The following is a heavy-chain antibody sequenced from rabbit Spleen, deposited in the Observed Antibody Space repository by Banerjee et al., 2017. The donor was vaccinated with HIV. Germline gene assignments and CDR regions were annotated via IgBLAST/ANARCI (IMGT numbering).Heavy chain of an antibody. CDR1: GFDLSSYYY. J-gene: IGHJ6*01. V-gene: IGHV1S40*01. CDR2: IYAGSGGFT. Sequence: QSLEESGGGLVKPEGSLTLTCTASGFDLSSYYYMCWVRQAPGKGLEWIACIYAGSGGFTYYATWAKGRFTISKTSSTTVTLQMTSLTAADTATYFCARDTGSSFSSYGMDLWGQGTLVTVS. D-gene: IGHD8-1*01. CDR3: ARDTGSSFSSYGMDL.